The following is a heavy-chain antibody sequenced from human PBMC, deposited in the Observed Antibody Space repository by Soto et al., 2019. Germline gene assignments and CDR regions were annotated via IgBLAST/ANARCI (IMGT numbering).Heavy chain of an antibody. CDR1: GGSIRSGGYC. D-gene: IGHD5-12*01. CDR2: IYYSGST. V-gene: IGHV4-31*03. Sequence: QVQLQESGPGLVKPSQTLSLTCTVSGGSIRSGGYCSSWIRQHPGKCLEWIGYIYYSGSTYYNPSLKSRVTISVGTSKNQFSLKLSSVTAEVTAVYYCARGIVATRKNWFYPWGQGTLVTVSS. CDR3: ARGIVATRKNWFYP. J-gene: IGHJ5*02.